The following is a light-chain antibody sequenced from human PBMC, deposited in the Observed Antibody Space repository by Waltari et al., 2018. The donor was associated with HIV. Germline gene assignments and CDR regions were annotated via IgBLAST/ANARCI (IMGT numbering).Light chain of an antibody. Sequence: QSALTQPRSVSGSPGQSVTISCTGTSSDVGGYDSVSWYLQHPGKVPKLIIYEVIKRPSGVPDCFSGSKSGNTASLTISGLQTEDEADYFCCSYAGTYTYVLFGGGTKLTVL. CDR3: CSYAGTYTYVL. CDR2: EVI. J-gene: IGLJ3*02. CDR1: SSDVGGYDS. V-gene: IGLV2-11*01.